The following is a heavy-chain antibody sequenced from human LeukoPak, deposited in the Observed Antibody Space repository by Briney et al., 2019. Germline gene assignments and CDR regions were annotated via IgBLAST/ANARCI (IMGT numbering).Heavy chain of an antibody. CDR2: ISRSGGST. CDR3: ARDLGYCTNGVCHTRFDY. V-gene: IGHV3-23*01. J-gene: IGHJ4*02. Sequence: GGSLRLSCAASGFTFNNYTMSWVRQAPGKGLEWVSTISRSGGSTYYADSVKGRFTISRDNSKNMLYLQMNSLRAEDTAVYYCARDLGYCTNGVCHTRFDYWGQGTLVAVSS. CDR1: GFTFNNYT. D-gene: IGHD2-8*01.